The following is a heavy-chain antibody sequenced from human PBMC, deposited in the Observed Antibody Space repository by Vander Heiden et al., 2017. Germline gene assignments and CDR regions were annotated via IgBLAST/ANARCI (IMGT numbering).Heavy chain of an antibody. CDR1: GGSISSSSYY. CDR2: IYYSGST. D-gene: IGHD4-4*01. V-gene: IGHV4-39*01. CDR3: ARQRGYRLNWFDP. Sequence: QLQLQESGPGLVKPSETLSLTCTVSGGSISSSSYYWGWIRQPPGKGLEWIGSIYYSGSTDYNPSLKSRVTISVDTSKNQFSLKLSSVTAADTAVYYCARQRGYRLNWFDPWGQGTLVTVSS. J-gene: IGHJ5*02.